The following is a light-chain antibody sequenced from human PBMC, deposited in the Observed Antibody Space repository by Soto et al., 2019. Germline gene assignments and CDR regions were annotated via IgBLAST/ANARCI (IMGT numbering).Light chain of an antibody. CDR2: GAS. Sequence: EIVLTQSPGTLSLSPGERATLSCSASQSFSSSALAWYQQKPGQAPRRLIYGASSRATGIPDRFSGSGSGTDFTLTISRLEPEDFAVYYCQYYGTSPQTFGQGTKVDIK. V-gene: IGKV3-20*01. J-gene: IGKJ1*01. CDR3: QYYGTSPQT. CDR1: QSFSSSA.